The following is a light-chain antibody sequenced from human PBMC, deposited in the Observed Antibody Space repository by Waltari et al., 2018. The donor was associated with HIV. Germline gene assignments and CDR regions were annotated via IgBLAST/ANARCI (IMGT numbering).Light chain of an antibody. V-gene: IGLV2-23*02. Sequence: QSALTQPASVSGSPGQSITISCTGTSSDIGSYNYVSWYQQHPGKVPKLMIYEVTKRPSGVSDRFSCSKSGNTASLTIFWLQPEDEADYYCCSYAGGSTLVFGGGTKLTVL. CDR2: EVT. CDR3: CSYAGGSTLV. J-gene: IGLJ2*01. CDR1: SSDIGSYNY.